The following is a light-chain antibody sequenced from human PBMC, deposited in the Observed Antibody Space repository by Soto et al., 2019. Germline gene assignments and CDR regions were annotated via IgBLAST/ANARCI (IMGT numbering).Light chain of an antibody. CDR3: QQYGSSPPVP. J-gene: IGKJ5*01. CDR2: GAS. V-gene: IGKV3-20*01. CDR1: QSVSSSY. Sequence: EGVWTQSPGTLSLSPGERATLSCRASQSVSSSYLAWYQQKPGQAPRLLIYGASSRATGIPDRFSGSGSGTDFTLTISRLEPEDFAVYYCQQYGSSPPVPFGQGTRLANK.